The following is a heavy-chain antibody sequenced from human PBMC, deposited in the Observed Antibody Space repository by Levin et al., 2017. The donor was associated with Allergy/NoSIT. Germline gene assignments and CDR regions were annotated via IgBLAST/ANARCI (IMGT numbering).Heavy chain of an antibody. CDR2: ISYDGSNK. J-gene: IGHJ6*02. CDR1: GFTFSSYG. CDR3: AKDLLSVTATLPYNYGMDV. D-gene: IGHD2-21*02. Sequence: PGGSLRLSCAASGFTFSSYGMHWVRQAPGKGLEWVAVISYDGSNKYYADSVKGRFTISRDNSKNTLYLQMNSLRAEDTAVYYCAKDLLSVTATLPYNYGMDVWGQGTTVTVSS. V-gene: IGHV3-30*18.